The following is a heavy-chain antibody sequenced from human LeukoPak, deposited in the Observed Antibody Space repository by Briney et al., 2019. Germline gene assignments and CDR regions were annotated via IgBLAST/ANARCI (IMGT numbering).Heavy chain of an antibody. J-gene: IGHJ4*02. V-gene: IGHV4-61*02. CDR2: VYTSGST. D-gene: IGHD6-13*01. Sequence: SQTLSLTCTVSGGSISSASYYWSWIRQPAGKGLEWIGRVYTSGSTNYNPSLESRVTMSVDTSKNQFSLNLSSVTAADTAVYYCARGNSSSWPLDYWGQGALVAVS. CDR3: ARGNSSSWPLDY. CDR1: GGSISSASYY.